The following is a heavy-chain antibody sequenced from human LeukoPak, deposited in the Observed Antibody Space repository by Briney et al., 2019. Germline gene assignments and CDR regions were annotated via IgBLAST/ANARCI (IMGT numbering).Heavy chain of an antibody. CDR3: ARSYSNHLFGMDV. J-gene: IGHJ6*02. Sequence: SGASLRLSCAASGFTVSSYYMTWVRMAPGNGLEWVSVMYSGGSTYYADSVKGRVAISRDNSQNTVFLQMNSVRVEDTAVYYCARSYSNHLFGMDVWGQGTAVTVSS. V-gene: IGHV3-66*01. CDR2: MYSGGST. D-gene: IGHD4-11*01. CDR1: GFTVSSYY.